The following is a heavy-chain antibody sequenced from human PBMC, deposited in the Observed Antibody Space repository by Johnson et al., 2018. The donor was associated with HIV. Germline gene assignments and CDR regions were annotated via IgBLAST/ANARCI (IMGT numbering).Heavy chain of an antibody. Sequence: MLLVESGGGLVQPGGSLRLSCAASGFTFSNYWINWVRQAPGKGLEWVANIKQDGSEKYYVDSVKGRFTISRDNAKNSLYLQMNSLRAEDTAVYYCARRLRWSPPQDAFDIWGQGTMVTVSS. CDR3: ARRLRWSPPQDAFDI. CDR2: IKQDGSEK. V-gene: IGHV3-7*05. D-gene: IGHD6-13*01. J-gene: IGHJ3*02. CDR1: GFTFSNYW.